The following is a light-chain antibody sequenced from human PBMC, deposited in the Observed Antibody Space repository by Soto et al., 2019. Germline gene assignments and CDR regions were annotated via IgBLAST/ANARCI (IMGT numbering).Light chain of an antibody. CDR1: SSDVGGYNY. CDR3: SSYAGSNYV. Sequence: QSALTQPPSASGSPGQSVTISCTGTSSDVGGYNYVSWYQQRPGKAPKLIIYEVSKRPSGVPDRFSGSKSGNTASLTVSGLQAEDEADYYYSSYAGSNYVLGTGTKLTVL. V-gene: IGLV2-8*01. J-gene: IGLJ1*01. CDR2: EVS.